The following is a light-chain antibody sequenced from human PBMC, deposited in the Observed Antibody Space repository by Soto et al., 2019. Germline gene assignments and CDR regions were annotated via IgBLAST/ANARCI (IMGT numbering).Light chain of an antibody. V-gene: IGKV3-11*01. CDR1: QSGSTY. J-gene: IGKJ5*01. CDR3: PQCSNWIT. Sequence: EIVLTQSPATLSLSPGERATLSVRASQSGSTYLGWYQQKPGQAPRLLIYAASNRATGIPARFSGSGSGTDFTLTISSLEPEDFAVYYCPQCSNWITFGQGTRLEIK. CDR2: AAS.